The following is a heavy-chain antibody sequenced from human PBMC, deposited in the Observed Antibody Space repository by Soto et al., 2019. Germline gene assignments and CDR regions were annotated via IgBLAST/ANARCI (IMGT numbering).Heavy chain of an antibody. J-gene: IGHJ4*02. Sequence: GGSLRLSCAASGFSFRTTWMAWVRQAPGKGLEWVGRIKSKSAGETTGYADPVKGRFTISRDDSKDTLYLHMDSLETGDTAVYYCSTGPPFSGSVFDYWGQGTLVTVSS. CDR1: GFSFRTTW. CDR2: IKSKSAGETT. V-gene: IGHV3-15*05. D-gene: IGHD1-26*01. CDR3: STGPPFSGSVFDY.